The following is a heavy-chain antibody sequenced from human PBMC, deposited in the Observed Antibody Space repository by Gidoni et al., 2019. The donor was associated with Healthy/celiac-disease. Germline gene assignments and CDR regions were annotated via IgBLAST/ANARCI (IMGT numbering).Heavy chain of an antibody. V-gene: IGHV1-8*01. CDR3: ARVLRFLEGTLYYYGMDV. CDR1: GYTFTSYD. D-gene: IGHD3-3*01. Sequence: QVQLVQSGAEVKKPGASVTVSCKASGYTFTSYDINWVRQATGQGLEWMGWMNPNSGNTGYAQKFQGRVTMTRNTSISTAYMELSSLRSEDTAVYYCARVLRFLEGTLYYYGMDVWGQGTTVTVSS. J-gene: IGHJ6*02. CDR2: MNPNSGNT.